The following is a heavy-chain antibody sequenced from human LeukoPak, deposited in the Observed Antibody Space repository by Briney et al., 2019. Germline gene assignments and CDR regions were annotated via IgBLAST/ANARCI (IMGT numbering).Heavy chain of an antibody. CDR2: INPNSGGT. CDR3: ARGTYSYGTRGFQH. CDR1: GYTFTGYY. D-gene: IGHD5-18*01. J-gene: IGHJ1*01. Sequence: ASVTVSCKASGYTFTGYYMHWVRQAPGQGLEWMGWINPNSGGTNYAQKFQGRVTMTRDTSISTAYMELRRLRSDDTAVYYCARGTYSYGTRGFQHWGQGTLVTVSS. V-gene: IGHV1-2*02.